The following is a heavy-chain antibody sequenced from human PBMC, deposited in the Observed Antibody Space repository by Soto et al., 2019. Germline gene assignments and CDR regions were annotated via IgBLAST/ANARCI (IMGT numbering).Heavy chain of an antibody. V-gene: IGHV1-69*13. CDR1: GGTFSSYA. CDR3: ARDRRDVYNYGYYYGMDV. Sequence: SVKVSCKASGGTFSSYAISWVRQAPGQGLEWMGGIIPIFGTANYAQKFQGRVTITADESTSTAYMELSSLRSEDTAVYYCARDRRDVYNYGYYYGMDVWGQGTTVTVS. CDR2: IIPIFGTA. J-gene: IGHJ6*02. D-gene: IGHD4-4*01.